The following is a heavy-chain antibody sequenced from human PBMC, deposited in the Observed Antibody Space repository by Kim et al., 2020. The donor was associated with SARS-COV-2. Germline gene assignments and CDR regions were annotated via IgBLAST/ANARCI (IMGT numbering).Heavy chain of an antibody. V-gene: IGHV3-9*01. Sequence: YADSVKGRFTISRDNAKNSLYLQMNSLRAEDTALYYCAKDGGDGYNPLDYWGQGTLVTVSS. J-gene: IGHJ4*02. D-gene: IGHD5-12*01. CDR3: AKDGGDGYNPLDY.